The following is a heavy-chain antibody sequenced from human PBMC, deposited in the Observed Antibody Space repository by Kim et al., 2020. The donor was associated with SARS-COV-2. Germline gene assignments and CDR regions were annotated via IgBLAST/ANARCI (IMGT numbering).Heavy chain of an antibody. CDR3: ATATVAAEEFDY. J-gene: IGHJ4*02. Sequence: YADSAKGRFTSTRDNSKNTLYLQMNSLRAEDTAVNYSATATVAAEEFDYWGQGTLVPVAS. D-gene: IGHD6-13*01. V-gene: IGHV3-23*01.